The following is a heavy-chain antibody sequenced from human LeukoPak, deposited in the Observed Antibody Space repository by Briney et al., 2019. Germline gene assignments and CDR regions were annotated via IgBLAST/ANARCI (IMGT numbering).Heavy chain of an antibody. D-gene: IGHD6-19*01. Sequence: GGSLRLSCAASGFTVSSNYLTWVRQAPGKGLEWVSVIYSGGSTYYADSVKGRFTISRDNSKNTLFLQMNSLRAEDTAVYYCASSSGWYNSFDYWGLGTLVTVSS. CDR1: GFTVSSNY. CDR3: ASSSGWYNSFDY. V-gene: IGHV3-66*01. J-gene: IGHJ4*02. CDR2: IYSGGST.